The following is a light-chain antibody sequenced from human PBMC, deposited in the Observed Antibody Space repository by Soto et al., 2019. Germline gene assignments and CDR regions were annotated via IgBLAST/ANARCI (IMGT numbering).Light chain of an antibody. J-gene: IGKJ5*01. CDR3: QQFNSYPIT. V-gene: IGKV1-9*01. Sequence: DIQLTQSPSFLSASAGDRVTITCRASQGISSNFAWYQQKPGKAPKLLIYAASTLQSGVPSRFSGSGSGTEFTLTISSLQPEDFATYYCQQFNSYPITFGQGTRLQI. CDR1: QGISSN. CDR2: AAS.